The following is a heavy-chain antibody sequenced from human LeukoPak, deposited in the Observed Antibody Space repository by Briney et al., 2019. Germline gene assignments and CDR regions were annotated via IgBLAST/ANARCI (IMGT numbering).Heavy chain of an antibody. J-gene: IGHJ4*02. V-gene: IGHV3-21*04. CDR2: ISSTGSYI. D-gene: IGHD6-19*01. Sequence: GGSLRLSCAASGFNLNSYMLNWVRQAPGKGLEWVSSISSTGSYIYHADSVKGRFTISRDNPGNVVYLQMDSLRAEDTAVYYCAKEGDTKYSSGWYPDYWGQGTLVTVSS. CDR1: GFNLNSYM. CDR3: AKEGDTKYSSGWYPDY.